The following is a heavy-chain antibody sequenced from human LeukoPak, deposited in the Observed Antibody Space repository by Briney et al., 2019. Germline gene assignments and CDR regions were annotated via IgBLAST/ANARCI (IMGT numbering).Heavy chain of an antibody. J-gene: IGHJ5*02. Sequence: SVRVSCKASGGTFSSYAISWVRQAPGQGLEWMGGIIPIFGTANYAQKFQGRVTITADESTSTAYMELSSLRSEDTAVYYCASVPDSNGIAAAEGWFDPWGQGTLVTVSS. V-gene: IGHV1-69*13. CDR1: GGTFSSYA. D-gene: IGHD6-13*01. CDR3: ASVPDSNGIAAAEGWFDP. CDR2: IIPIFGTA.